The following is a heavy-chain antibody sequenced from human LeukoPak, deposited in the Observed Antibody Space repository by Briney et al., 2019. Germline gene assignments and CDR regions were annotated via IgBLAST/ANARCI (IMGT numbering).Heavy chain of an antibody. D-gene: IGHD6-19*01. CDR3: ARHTGGWYS. CDR1: DGSISSSTYY. J-gene: IGHJ4*02. Sequence: KPSETLSLTCTVSDGSISSSTYYWGWIRQPPGKGLEWIGYIYYSGSTNYNPSLKSRVTISVDTSKNQFSLKLSSVTAADTAVYYCARHTGGWYSWGQGTLVTVSS. V-gene: IGHV4-61*05. CDR2: IYYSGST.